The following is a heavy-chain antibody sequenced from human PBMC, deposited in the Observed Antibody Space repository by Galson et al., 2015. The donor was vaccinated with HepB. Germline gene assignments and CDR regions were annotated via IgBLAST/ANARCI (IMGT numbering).Heavy chain of an antibody. D-gene: IGHD4-23*01. V-gene: IGHV4-59*08. Sequence: LSLTCTVSGGSISSYYWSWIRQPPGKGLEWIGYIYYSGSTNYNPSLKSRVTISVDTSKNQFSLKLSSVTAADTAVYYCARRTTVVMEDAFDIWGQGTMVTVSS. CDR1: GGSISSYY. CDR3: ARRTTVVMEDAFDI. CDR2: IYYSGST. J-gene: IGHJ3*02.